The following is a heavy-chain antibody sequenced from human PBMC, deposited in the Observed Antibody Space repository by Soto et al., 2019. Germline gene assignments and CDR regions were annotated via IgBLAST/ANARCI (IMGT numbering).Heavy chain of an antibody. CDR1: GYSFTTYW. Sequence: PGESLKISCKASGYSFTTYWIAWVRQMPGKGLEWMGIIYPGDSDTRYSPSFQGQVTISADKSISTAYLQWSSLKASDTAMYYCASLIATRRRADSFDIWGQGTMVTVSS. V-gene: IGHV5-51*01. D-gene: IGHD6-6*01. J-gene: IGHJ3*02. CDR3: ASLIATRRRADSFDI. CDR2: IYPGDSDT.